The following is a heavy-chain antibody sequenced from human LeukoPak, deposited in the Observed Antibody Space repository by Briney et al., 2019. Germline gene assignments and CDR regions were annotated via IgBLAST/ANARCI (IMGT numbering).Heavy chain of an antibody. J-gene: IGHJ4*02. CDR2: IKEDGSEE. CDR1: GFNFGEFW. Sequence: PGGSLRLSCAASGFNFGEFWIAWVRQTPGKGLEWVADIKEDGSEEFYVDSVKGRFTISRDNSKNTLFLQMNNLRSEDTAVYFCARPSPPGDGYNPPDHWGQGTLVTVSS. CDR3: ARPSPPGDGYNPPDH. V-gene: IGHV3-7*01. D-gene: IGHD5-24*01.